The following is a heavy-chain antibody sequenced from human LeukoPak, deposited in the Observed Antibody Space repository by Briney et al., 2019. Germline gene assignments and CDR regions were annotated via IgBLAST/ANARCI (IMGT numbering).Heavy chain of an antibody. CDR2: IKSDGSSI. V-gene: IGHV3-74*03. D-gene: IGHD3/OR15-3a*01. Sequence: GGSLRLSCAASGFTFSSYGMHWVRQAPGKGLVWVSRIKSDGSSIMYADSVKGRFTISRDNAKNSLYLQMNSLRDEDTAVYYCARAFGLTDYWGQGTLVTVSS. CDR3: ARAFGLTDY. CDR1: GFTFSSYG. J-gene: IGHJ4*02.